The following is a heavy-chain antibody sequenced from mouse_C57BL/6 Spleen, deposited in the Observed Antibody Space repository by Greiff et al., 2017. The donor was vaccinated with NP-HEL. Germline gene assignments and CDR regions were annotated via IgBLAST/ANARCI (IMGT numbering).Heavy chain of an antibody. CDR1: GYTFTSYW. V-gene: IGHV1-69*01. J-gene: IGHJ2*01. Sequence: QVQLQQSGAELVMPGASVKLSCKASGYTFTSYWMHWVKQRPGQGLEWIGEIDPSDSYTNYNQKFKGKSTLTVDKSSSTAYMQLSSLTSDDAAVYYCARSDTTVGDYWGQGTTLTVSS. CDR2: IDPSDSYT. D-gene: IGHD1-1*01. CDR3: ARSDTTVGDY.